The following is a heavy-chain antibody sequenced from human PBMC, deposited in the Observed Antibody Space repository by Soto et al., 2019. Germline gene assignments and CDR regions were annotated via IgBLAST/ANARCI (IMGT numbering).Heavy chain of an antibody. J-gene: IGHJ6*02. CDR3: ARDADFWSGYYNYYYYGMDV. D-gene: IGHD3-3*01. CDR1: GFTFSSYS. Sequence: GGSLRLSCAASGFTFSSYSMNWVRQAPGKGLEWVSSISSSSSYIYYADSVKGRFTISRDNAKNSLYLQMNSLRPEDTAVYYCARDADFWSGYYNYYYYGMDVWGQGTTVTVSS. CDR2: ISSSSSYI. V-gene: IGHV3-21*01.